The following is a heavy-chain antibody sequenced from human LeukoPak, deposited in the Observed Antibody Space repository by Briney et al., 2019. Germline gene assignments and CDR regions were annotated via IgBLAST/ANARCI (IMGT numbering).Heavy chain of an antibody. Sequence: SETLSLTCTVSAGSVSRDSYYWSWIRQPPGKGLEWIGYIYYSGSTNYNPSLKSRVTMSIDTSKNQVSLKLSSVPAADTAVYYGPPRPSESDRFWPCFDYWGQGTLVTVS. CDR1: AGSVSRDSYY. CDR3: PPRPSESDRFWPCFDY. CDR2: IYYSGST. D-gene: IGHD3-3*01. V-gene: IGHV4-61*01. J-gene: IGHJ4*02.